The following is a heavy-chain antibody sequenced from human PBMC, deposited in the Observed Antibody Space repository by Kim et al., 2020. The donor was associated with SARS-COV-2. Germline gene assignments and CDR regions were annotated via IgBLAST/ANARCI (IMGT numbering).Heavy chain of an antibody. J-gene: IGHJ6*02. CDR3: ARQDIAAADYYYYGMDV. CDR2: IYYSGST. Sequence: SETLSLTCTVSGGSISSYYWSWIRQPPGKGLEWIGYIYYSGSTNYNPSLKSRVTISVDTSKNQFSLKLSSVTAADTAVYYCARQDIAAADYYYYGMDVWGQGTTVTVSS. D-gene: IGHD6-13*01. CDR1: GGSISSYY. V-gene: IGHV4-59*08.